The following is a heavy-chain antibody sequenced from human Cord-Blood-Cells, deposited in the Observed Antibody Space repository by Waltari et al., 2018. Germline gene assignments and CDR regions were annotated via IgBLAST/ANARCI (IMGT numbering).Heavy chain of an antibody. CDR2: INHSGST. D-gene: IGHD2-8*01. CDR3: ARGPTKGVDI. V-gene: IGHV4-34*01. Sequence: QVQLQQWGAGLLKPSETLSLPCAVYRGSFCGYYLSWSRQPPEKGLEWIGEINHSGSTNYNPSLKRRVTISVDTSKNHFSLKLSSVTAADTAVYYCARGPTKGVDIWGQGTMVTVSS. J-gene: IGHJ3*02. CDR1: RGSFCGYY.